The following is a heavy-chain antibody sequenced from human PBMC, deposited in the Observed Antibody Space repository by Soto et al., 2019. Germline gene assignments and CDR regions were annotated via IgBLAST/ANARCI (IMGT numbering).Heavy chain of an antibody. J-gene: IGHJ6*02. CDR2: ISYDGSNK. V-gene: IGHV3-30*18. Sequence: GGSLRLSCAASGFTFSSYGMHWVRQAPGKGLEWVAVISYDGSNKYYADSVKGRFTISRDNSKNTLYLQMNSLRAEDTAVYYCAKGTDENSPYLGLVYGMDVWGQGTTVTVSS. D-gene: IGHD3-9*01. CDR3: AKGTDENSPYLGLVYGMDV. CDR1: GFTFSSYG.